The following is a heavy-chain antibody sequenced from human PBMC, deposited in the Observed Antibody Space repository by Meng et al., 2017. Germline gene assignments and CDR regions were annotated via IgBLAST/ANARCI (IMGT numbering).Heavy chain of an antibody. D-gene: IGHD3-22*01. CDR1: GFTLSNAW. Sequence: VQLVEFGGGLGESGGSLRVSCANSGFTLSNAWMSWVRQTPGKGLEWLGRIKSKTDGETTDYAAPVKGRFSISRDDAKNTLYLQMNSLKTEDTAVYYCQWLSTHPPDCWGQGTLVTVSS. J-gene: IGHJ4*02. CDR3: QWLSTHPPDC. V-gene: IGHV3-15*01. CDR2: IKSKTDGETT.